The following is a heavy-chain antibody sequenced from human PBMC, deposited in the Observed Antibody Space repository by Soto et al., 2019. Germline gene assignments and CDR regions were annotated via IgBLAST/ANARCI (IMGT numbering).Heavy chain of an antibody. CDR3: AASIFYYGMDV. V-gene: IGHV5-51*01. J-gene: IGHJ6*02. CDR1: GYTFTNYW. Sequence: GESLKISCKGSGYTFTNYWIGWVRQMPGKGPEWMGIIYPGDSDTKYNPSFQGQVTISADKSITTTYLQWSSLKASDAAIYYCAASIFYYGMDVWGQGTTVTVSS. CDR2: IYPGDSDT.